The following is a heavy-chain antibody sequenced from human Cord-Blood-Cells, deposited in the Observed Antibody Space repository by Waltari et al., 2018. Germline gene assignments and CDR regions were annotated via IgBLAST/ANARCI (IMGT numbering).Heavy chain of an antibody. J-gene: IGHJ4*02. CDR2: IYHSGST. Sequence: QVQLQESGPGLVKPSETLSLTCAVSGYSISSGYYWGWIRQPPGKGLEWIGSIYHSGSTYYNPSLKSRVTISIDTSKNQFSLKLSSVTAADTAVYYCARIEAYDLWSGYFDYWGQGTLVTVSS. D-gene: IGHD3-3*01. CDR1: GYSISSGYY. CDR3: ARIEAYDLWSGYFDY. V-gene: IGHV4-38-2*01.